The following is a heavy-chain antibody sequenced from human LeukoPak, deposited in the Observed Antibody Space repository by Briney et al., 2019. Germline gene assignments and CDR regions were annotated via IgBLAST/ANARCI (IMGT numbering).Heavy chain of an antibody. V-gene: IGHV1-69*06. J-gene: IGHJ4*02. Sequence: GASVKVSCKASGGTFIGYAISWVRQAPGQGLEWMGGIIPIFGTANYAQKFQGRVTITADKSTSTAYMELSSLRSEDTAVYYCGIASSGYYYGGFDYWGQGTLVTVSS. CDR3: GIASSGYYYGGFDY. D-gene: IGHD3-22*01. CDR2: IIPIFGTA. CDR1: GGTFIGYA.